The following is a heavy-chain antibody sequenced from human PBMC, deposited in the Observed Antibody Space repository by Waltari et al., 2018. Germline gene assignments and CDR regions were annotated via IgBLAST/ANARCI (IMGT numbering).Heavy chain of an antibody. CDR2: IDHNINT. Sequence: QVHLTQWGAGRLQPSETLSLTCAVSGGSMSVYSWAWIRQPPGKGLEWIGEIDHNINTKDNPSVTSRVTSSVYTSKHQFSLKLASVTDADTAVYFCARASHRGFTVPPHYMDLWASGTTVIV. CDR1: GGSMSVYS. V-gene: IGHV4-34*01. D-gene: IGHD3-16*02. CDR3: ARASHRGFTVPPHYMDL. J-gene: IGHJ6*03.